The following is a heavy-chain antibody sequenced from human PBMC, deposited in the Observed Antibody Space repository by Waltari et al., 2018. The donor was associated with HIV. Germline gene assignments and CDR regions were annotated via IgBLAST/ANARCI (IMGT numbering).Heavy chain of an antibody. D-gene: IGHD4-17*01. J-gene: IGHJ4*02. CDR3: ARGGGDYPLDY. CDR2: IYYSGST. Sequence: QVQLQESGPGLLKPSETLSLTCTVPGGSISSYYWSWIRQPPGKGLEWIGYIYYSGSTNYNPSLKSRVTILLDASKNQFSLKLRSVSAADTAVYYCARGGGDYPLDYWGQGTLVTVSS. CDR1: GGSISSYY. V-gene: IGHV4-59*01.